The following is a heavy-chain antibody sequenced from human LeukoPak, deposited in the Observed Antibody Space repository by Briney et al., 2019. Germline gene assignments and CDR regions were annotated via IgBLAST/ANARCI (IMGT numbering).Heavy chain of an antibody. CDR2: INGDGRNI. Sequence: SGGSLRLSCVASGFTFSSYWMHWVRHDPRKGLVGVSRINGDGRNINYADSVRGRFTISRDNAKNTLYLQMNTLRGEDTAVYYCARDHIPDDAFDIWGQGTMVTVSS. CDR3: ARDHIPDDAFDI. V-gene: IGHV3-74*01. CDR1: GFTFSSYW. J-gene: IGHJ3*02. D-gene: IGHD2-2*02.